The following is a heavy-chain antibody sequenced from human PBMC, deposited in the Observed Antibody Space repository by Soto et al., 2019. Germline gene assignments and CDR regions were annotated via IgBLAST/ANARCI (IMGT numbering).Heavy chain of an antibody. CDR2: INHSGST. CDR1: GGSFSGYY. D-gene: IGHD3-3*01. V-gene: IGHV4-34*01. CDR3: ARVDYDFWSGYYPPGPIDY. J-gene: IGHJ4*02. Sequence: SETLSLTCAVYGGSFSGYYWSWIRQPPGKGLEWIGEINHSGSTNYNPSLKSRVTISVDTSKNQFSLKLSSVTAADTAVYYCARVDYDFWSGYYPPGPIDYWGQGTLVTVS.